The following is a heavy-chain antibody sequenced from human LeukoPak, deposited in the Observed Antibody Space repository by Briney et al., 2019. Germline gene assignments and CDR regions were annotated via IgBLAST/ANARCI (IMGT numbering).Heavy chain of an antibody. D-gene: IGHD3-10*01. CDR3: ARGNLWFGELSPSFDY. V-gene: IGHV3-48*03. Sequence: GGSLRLSCAASGFTFSSYEMNWVRQAPGKGLEWVSYISSSGSTMYYADSVKGRFTISRDNAKNSLYLQMNSLRAEDTAVYYCARGNLWFGELSPSFDYWGQGTLVTVSS. CDR2: ISSSGSTM. J-gene: IGHJ4*02. CDR1: GFTFSSYE.